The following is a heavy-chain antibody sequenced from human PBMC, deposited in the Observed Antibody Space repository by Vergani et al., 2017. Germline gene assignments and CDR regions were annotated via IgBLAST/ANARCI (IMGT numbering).Heavy chain of an antibody. CDR1: GFTFSSYG. J-gene: IGHJ4*02. D-gene: IGHD3-22*01. CDR2: ISYDGSNK. Sequence: QVQLVESRGGVVQPGRSLRLSCAASGFTFSSYGMHWVRQAPGKGLEWVAVISYDGSNKYYADSVKGRFTISRDNSKNTLYLQMNSLRAEDTAVYYCAKGGATMIVVVFFDYWGQGTLVTVSS. V-gene: IGHV3-30*18. CDR3: AKGGATMIVVVFFDY.